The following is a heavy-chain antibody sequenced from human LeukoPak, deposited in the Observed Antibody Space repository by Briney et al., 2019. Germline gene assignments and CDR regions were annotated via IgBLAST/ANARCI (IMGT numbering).Heavy chain of an antibody. D-gene: IGHD5-18*01. J-gene: IGHJ3*02. Sequence: GRSLRLSCAASGFTFDDYAMHWVRQAPGKGLVWVSRINSDGSSTSYADSVKGRFTISRDNAKNTLYLQMNSLRAEDTAVYYCAREGLVDTAMVSPFDIWGQGTMVTVSS. CDR3: AREGLVDTAMVSPFDI. V-gene: IGHV3-74*01. CDR1: GFTFDDYA. CDR2: INSDGSST.